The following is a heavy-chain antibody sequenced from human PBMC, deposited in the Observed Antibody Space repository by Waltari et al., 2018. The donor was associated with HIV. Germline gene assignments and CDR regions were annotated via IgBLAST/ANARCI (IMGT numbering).Heavy chain of an antibody. Sequence: EVQLVESGGGPVKPGESLRLSCVTSGFIFNTYSMNWVRQAPGKGPEWVSSSSISGNFKRYADAVKGRFTISRDNAENSLYLQMNGLRAEDTSIYYCARDSRGSTWSLNWFDPWGQGTLVTVSS. V-gene: IGHV3-21*02. J-gene: IGHJ5*02. CDR2: SSISGNFK. CDR1: GFIFNTYS. D-gene: IGHD6-6*01. CDR3: ARDSRGSTWSLNWFDP.